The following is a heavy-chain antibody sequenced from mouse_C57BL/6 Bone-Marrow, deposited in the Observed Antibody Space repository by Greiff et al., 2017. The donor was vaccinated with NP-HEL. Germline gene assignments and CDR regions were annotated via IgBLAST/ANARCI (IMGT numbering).Heavy chain of an antibody. D-gene: IGHD3-3*01. CDR1: GFSLTSYG. V-gene: IGHV2-2*01. J-gene: IGHJ3*01. CDR3: ARNRDGFAY. CDR2: IWSGGST. Sequence: VMLVESGPGLVQPSQSLSITCTVSGFSLTSYGVHWVRQSPGKGLEWLGVIWSGGSTDYNAAFISRLSISKDNSKSQVFFKMNSLQADDTAIYYCARNRDGFAYWGQGTLVTVSA.